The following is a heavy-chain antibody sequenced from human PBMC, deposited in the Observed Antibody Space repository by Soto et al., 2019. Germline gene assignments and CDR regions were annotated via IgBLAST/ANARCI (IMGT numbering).Heavy chain of an antibody. J-gene: IGHJ6*02. CDR3: ARGGGYGGQYYYGMDV. V-gene: IGHV3-11*01. D-gene: IGHD3-16*01. CDR1: GFTFSDYY. CDR2: ITSSGRTI. Sequence: GGSLRLSCAPSGFTFSDYYMSWIRQAPGKGLEWVSYITSSGRTIFYADSAKGRFTISRDNAKNSLYLQMNSLRAEDTAVYYCARGGGYGGQYYYGMDVWGQGTTVTVSS.